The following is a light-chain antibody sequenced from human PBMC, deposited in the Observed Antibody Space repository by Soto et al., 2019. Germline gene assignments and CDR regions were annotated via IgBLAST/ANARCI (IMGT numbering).Light chain of an antibody. Sequence: QSALTQPASGSGSPGQSITISCTGTSSDVGGYNYVSWYQQHPGKAPKLMIYEVSNRPSGVSNRFSGSKSGNTASLTISGLQAEDESDYYCSSSTSRSTYVFGTGTKVAVL. V-gene: IGLV2-14*01. CDR1: SSDVGGYNY. CDR2: EVS. J-gene: IGLJ1*01. CDR3: SSSTSRSTYV.